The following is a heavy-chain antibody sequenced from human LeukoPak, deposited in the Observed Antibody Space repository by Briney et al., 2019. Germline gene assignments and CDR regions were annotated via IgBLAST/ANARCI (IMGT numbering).Heavy chain of an antibody. CDR1: GYTFTSYG. J-gene: IGHJ4*02. V-gene: IGHV1-69*04. CDR3: ARVDTVGYYFDY. Sequence: SVKVSCKASGYTFTSYGISWVRQAPGQGLEWMGRIIPIFGIANYAQKFQGRVTITADKSTSTAYMELSSLRSDDTAVYYCARVDTVGYYFDYWGQGTLVTVSS. CDR2: IIPIFGIA. D-gene: IGHD5-18*01.